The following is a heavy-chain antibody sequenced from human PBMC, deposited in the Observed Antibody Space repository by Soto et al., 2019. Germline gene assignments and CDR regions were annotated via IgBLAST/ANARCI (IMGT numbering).Heavy chain of an antibody. J-gene: IGHJ4*02. CDR2: IYYSGDI. D-gene: IGHD3-16*01. V-gene: IGHV4-30-4*08. Sequence: SETLSLTCTVSGGSISSGGYYWNWIRQPPGKGLEWIGYIYYSGDIYYNPSLKSRVTISVDTSKNQFSLKLSSVTAADTAVYYCARFMRHFDYWGQGTLVTVSS. CDR1: GGSISSGGYY. CDR3: ARFMRHFDY.